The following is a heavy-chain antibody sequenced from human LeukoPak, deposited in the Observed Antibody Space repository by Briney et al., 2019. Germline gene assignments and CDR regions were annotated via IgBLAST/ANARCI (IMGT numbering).Heavy chain of an antibody. J-gene: IGHJ3*02. D-gene: IGHD1-7*01. CDR1: GGSISSYY. CDR2: IYYSGST. V-gene: IGHV4-59*01. Sequence: PSETLSLTCTVSGGSISSYYWSWIRQPPGKGLEWIGYIYYSGSTNYNPSLKSRVTISVDTSKNQFSLKLSSVTAADTAVYYCAREELLPKRTNAFDIWGQGTMVTASS. CDR3: AREELLPKRTNAFDI.